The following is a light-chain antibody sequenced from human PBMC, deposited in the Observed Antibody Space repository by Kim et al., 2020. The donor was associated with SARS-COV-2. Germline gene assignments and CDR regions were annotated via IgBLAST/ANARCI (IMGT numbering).Light chain of an antibody. CDR1: NIGSKS. V-gene: IGLV3-21*04. J-gene: IGLJ2*01. CDR2: YDS. CDR3: QAWGSSRDVV. Sequence: SYELTQPPSVSVAPGKTARITCGGNNIGSKSVHWYQQKPGQAPVLVIYYDSDRPSRIPERFSGSNSGNTATLTISRVEAGDEADYYCQAWGSSRDVVFGG.